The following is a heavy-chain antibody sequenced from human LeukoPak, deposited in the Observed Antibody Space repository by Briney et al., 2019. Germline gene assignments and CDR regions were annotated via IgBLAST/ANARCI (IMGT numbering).Heavy chain of an antibody. CDR1: GFTFSSYW. Sequence: GGSLRLSCAASGFTFSSYWMSWVRQAPGKGLEWVANIKQDGSEKYYVDSVKGRFTISRDNAKNSLYLQMNSLRAEDTAVYYCARAPPPYCGGDCYFGYLDYWGQGTLVTVSS. D-gene: IGHD2-21*02. CDR2: IKQDGSEK. V-gene: IGHV3-7*04. CDR3: ARAPPPYCGGDCYFGYLDY. J-gene: IGHJ4*02.